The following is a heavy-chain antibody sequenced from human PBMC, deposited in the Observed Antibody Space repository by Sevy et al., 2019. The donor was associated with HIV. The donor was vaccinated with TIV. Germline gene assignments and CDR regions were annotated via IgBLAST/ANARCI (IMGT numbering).Heavy chain of an antibody. CDR3: TRAPPVRSGDDSLNWFDP. V-gene: IGHV4-59*01. Sequence: SEILSLTCTVSSGSISSYYWSWIRQPPGKGLEYIGYIHSSGTTNYNPSLKSQVTISVDTSKNQFSLNLSSVTPADTAVHYCTRAPPVRSGDDSLNWFDPWGQGTLVTVSS. CDR1: SGSISSYY. J-gene: IGHJ5*02. D-gene: IGHD5-12*01. CDR2: IHSSGTT.